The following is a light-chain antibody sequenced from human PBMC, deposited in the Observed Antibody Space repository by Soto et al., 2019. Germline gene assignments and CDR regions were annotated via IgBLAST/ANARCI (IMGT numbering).Light chain of an antibody. J-gene: IGKJ1*01. V-gene: IGKV1-5*03. CDR1: QSISSW. Sequence: DIQMTQSPSTLSASVGDRVTITCRASQSISSWLAWYQQKPGKAPKLLIYKASSLESGVPSRFSGSGSGTEITLTISRLQPDDFATYYCQQYNSYSWTFGQGTKVEIK. CDR2: KAS. CDR3: QQYNSYSWT.